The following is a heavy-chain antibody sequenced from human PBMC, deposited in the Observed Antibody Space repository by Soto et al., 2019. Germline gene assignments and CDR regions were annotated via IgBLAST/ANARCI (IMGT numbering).Heavy chain of an antibody. CDR3: ARHPSDFWFDP. D-gene: IGHD2-21*02. Sequence: PSETLPLTWAVSGGSISSSSYFWGWLRQPPGKGLEWIGSIYYSGSTYYNPSLKSRVTVSVDTSKNQFSLKLSSVTAADTAVYYCARHPSDFWFDPWGQGTLVTVSS. CDR2: IYYSGST. J-gene: IGHJ5*02. V-gene: IGHV4-39*01. CDR1: GGSISSSSYF.